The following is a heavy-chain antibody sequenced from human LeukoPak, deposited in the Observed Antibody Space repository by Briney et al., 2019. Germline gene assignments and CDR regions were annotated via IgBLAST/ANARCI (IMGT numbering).Heavy chain of an antibody. V-gene: IGHV3-48*03. CDR3: ARDSSDDYDSSALPRH. Sequence: PGGSLRLSCAASGFTFSSYEMNWVRQAPGKGLEWVSYISSSGSTIYYADSVEGRFTISRDNAKNSLYLQMNSLRAEDTAVYYCARDSSDDYDSSALPRHWGQGTLVTVSS. CDR2: ISSSGSTI. CDR1: GFTFSSYE. J-gene: IGHJ4*02. D-gene: IGHD3-22*01.